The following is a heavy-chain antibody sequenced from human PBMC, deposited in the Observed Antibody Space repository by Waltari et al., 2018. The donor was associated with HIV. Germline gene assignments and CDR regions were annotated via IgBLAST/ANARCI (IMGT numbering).Heavy chain of an antibody. D-gene: IGHD5-12*01. Sequence: QVQLVESGGGVVQPGRSLRLSCAAPGFTFSSYGMHWVRQAPGKGLEWVGVRWYDGSNKYYADSVKGRFIISRDNSENKLYLEMNSLRVEDTAVYYCARRDGYNLVDFWGQGTLVTVSS. J-gene: IGHJ4*02. CDR3: ARRDGYNLVDF. V-gene: IGHV3-33*01. CDR2: RWYDGSNK. CDR1: GFTFSSYG.